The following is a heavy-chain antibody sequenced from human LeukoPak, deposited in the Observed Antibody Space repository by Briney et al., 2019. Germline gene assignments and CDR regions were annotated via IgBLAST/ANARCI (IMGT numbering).Heavy chain of an antibody. Sequence: GGSLRLSCAASGFTFSSYAMSWVRQAPGKGLEWVSAISGSGGSTYYADSVKGRFTISRDNSKNTLYLQMNSLRAEDTAVYYCAILPRRGYCSTTSCYAVDYWGQGTLVTVSS. V-gene: IGHV3-23*01. CDR1: GFTFSSYA. D-gene: IGHD2-2*01. CDR2: ISGSGGST. CDR3: AILPRRGYCSTTSCYAVDY. J-gene: IGHJ4*02.